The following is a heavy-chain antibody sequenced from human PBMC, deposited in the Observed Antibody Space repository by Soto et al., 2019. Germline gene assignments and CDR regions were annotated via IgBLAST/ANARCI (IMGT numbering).Heavy chain of an antibody. CDR1: GFTFSSYS. V-gene: IGHV3-48*02. D-gene: IGHD2-21*02. Sequence: GGSLRLSCAASGFTFSSYSMNWVRQAPGKGLEWVSYISSSSSTIYYADSVKGRFTISRDNAKNSLYLQMNSLRDEDTAVYYCVRSEYCGSDCYYPFDSWGQGTPVTVSS. CDR3: VRSEYCGSDCYYPFDS. CDR2: ISSSSSTI. J-gene: IGHJ4*02.